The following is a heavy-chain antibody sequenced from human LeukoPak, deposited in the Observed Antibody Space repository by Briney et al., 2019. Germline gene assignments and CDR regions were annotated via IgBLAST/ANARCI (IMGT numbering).Heavy chain of an antibody. V-gene: IGHV1-2*02. CDR1: GYTFTGYY. CDR2: INPNSGGT. D-gene: IGHD2-15*01. CDR3: ARDRSTYCSGGSCYSRWWFDP. Sequence: ASVKVSCKASGYTFTGYYMHWVRQAPGQGLEWMGWINPNSGGTNYAQKFQGRVTITADESTSTAYMELSSLRSEDTAVYYCARDRSTYCSGGSCYSRWWFDPWGQGTLVTVSS. J-gene: IGHJ5*02.